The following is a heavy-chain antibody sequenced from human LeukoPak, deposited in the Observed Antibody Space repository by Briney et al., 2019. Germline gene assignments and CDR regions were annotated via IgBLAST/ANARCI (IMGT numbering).Heavy chain of an antibody. J-gene: IGHJ6*03. D-gene: IGHD2-15*01. CDR2: INPNSGGT. CDR1: GYTFTGYY. CDR3: ARGGRCSGGSCYSYYYYYYYMDV. Sequence: ASVKVSCKASGYTFTGYYMHWVRQAPGQGLEWMGWINPNSGGTNYAQKFQGRVTMTRDTSISTAYMELSRLRSDDTAVYYCARGGRCSGGSCYSYYYYYYYMDVWGKGTTVTVSS. V-gene: IGHV1-2*02.